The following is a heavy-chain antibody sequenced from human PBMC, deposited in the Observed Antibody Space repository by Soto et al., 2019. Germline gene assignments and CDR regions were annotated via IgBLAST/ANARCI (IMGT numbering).Heavy chain of an antibody. D-gene: IGHD3-3*01. J-gene: IGHJ5*02. CDR1: GYTFTSYY. V-gene: IGHV1-46*01. Sequence: ASVKVSCKASGYTFTSYYVHWVRQAPGQGLEWMGIINPSGGSTSYAQKFQGRVTMTRDTSTSTVYMELSSLRSEDTAVYYCARGGITIFGVVIAPFDPWGQGTLVTVSS. CDR2: INPSGGST. CDR3: ARGGITIFGVVIAPFDP.